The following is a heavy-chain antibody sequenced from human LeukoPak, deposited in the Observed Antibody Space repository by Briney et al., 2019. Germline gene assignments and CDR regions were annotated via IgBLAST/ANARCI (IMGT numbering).Heavy chain of an antibody. Sequence: ASVKVSCKASGYTFTNYYMHWVRQAPGQGPEWMGMISPSGGSASYAQKFQGRVTMTRDTSTSTVYMELRSLRSEDTAVYYCARDRWQQLVDYWGQGTLVTVPS. CDR3: ARDRWQQLVDY. J-gene: IGHJ4*02. CDR2: ISPSGGSA. V-gene: IGHV1-46*01. D-gene: IGHD6-13*01. CDR1: GYTFTNYY.